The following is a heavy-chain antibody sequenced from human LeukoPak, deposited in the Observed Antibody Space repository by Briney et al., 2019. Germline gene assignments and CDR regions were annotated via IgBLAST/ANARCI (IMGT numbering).Heavy chain of an antibody. J-gene: IGHJ4*02. Sequence: GGSLRLSCAASGFTFSRYWMSWVRQAPGKGLEWVANIKLDGSEKYYVDSVKGRFTISRDNANNSLFLQMNSLRAEDTAVYYCARDRGRHNYWGQGTLVTVSS. D-gene: IGHD3-10*01. CDR2: IKLDGSEK. V-gene: IGHV3-7*01. CDR3: ARDRGRHNY. CDR1: GFTFSRYW.